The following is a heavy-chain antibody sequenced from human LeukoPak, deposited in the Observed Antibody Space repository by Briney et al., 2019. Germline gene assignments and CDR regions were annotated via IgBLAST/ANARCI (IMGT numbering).Heavy chain of an antibody. CDR2: ISYDGSNK. D-gene: IGHD6-19*01. V-gene: IGHV3-30*18. CDR3: AKGYSSGWYDLDY. Sequence: GGSLRLSCAASGLTFSSYGMHWVRQAPGKGLEWVAVISYDGSNKYYADSVKGRFTISRDNSKNTLYLQMNSLRAEDTAVYYCAKGYSSGWYDLDYWGQGTLVTVSS. J-gene: IGHJ4*02. CDR1: GLTFSSYG.